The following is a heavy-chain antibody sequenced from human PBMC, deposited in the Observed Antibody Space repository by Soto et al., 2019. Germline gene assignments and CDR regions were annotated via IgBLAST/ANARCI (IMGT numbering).Heavy chain of an antibody. J-gene: IGHJ5*02. Sequence: ASVKVSCKASGYTFTGFYIHWVRQAPGQGLEWLGWIIPNSGGTSYAQKFQGRVTMTRDTSISTAYMELSGLTSDDTAVYYCARAEVAADWFDPWGQGTLVTVSS. CDR1: GYTFTGFY. CDR2: IIPNSGGT. V-gene: IGHV1-2*02. D-gene: IGHD1-26*01. CDR3: ARAEVAADWFDP.